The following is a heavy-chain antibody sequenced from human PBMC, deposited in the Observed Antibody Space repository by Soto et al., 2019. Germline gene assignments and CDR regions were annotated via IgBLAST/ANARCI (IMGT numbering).Heavy chain of an antibody. CDR1: EGTCVDYS. CDR3: AKDCRGPDILTGYYTGAIAY. CDR2: ISWDGGST. V-gene: IGHV3-43*01. J-gene: IGHJ4*02. Sequence: LSDSWRAAEGTCVDYSGRWISQKKGKGLEWVSLISWDGGSTYYADSVKGRFTISRDNSKNSLYLQMNSLRTEDTALYYCAKDCRGPDILTGYYTGAIAYWVQGTPVPGSS. D-gene: IGHD3-9*01.